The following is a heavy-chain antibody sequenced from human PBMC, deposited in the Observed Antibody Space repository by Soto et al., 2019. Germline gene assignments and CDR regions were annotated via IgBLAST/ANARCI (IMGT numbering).Heavy chain of an antibody. Sequence: SETLSLTCTVSGGSISSYYWSWIRQHPGKGLEWIGYIYYSGSTYYSPSLKSRITISVDTSKNQFSLKLSSVTAADTAVYYCAKEKISTSCCNWFDPWGQGTLVTVSS. J-gene: IGHJ5*02. D-gene: IGHD2-2*01. CDR1: GGSISSYY. CDR3: AKEKISTSCCNWFDP. V-gene: IGHV4-31*03. CDR2: IYYSGST.